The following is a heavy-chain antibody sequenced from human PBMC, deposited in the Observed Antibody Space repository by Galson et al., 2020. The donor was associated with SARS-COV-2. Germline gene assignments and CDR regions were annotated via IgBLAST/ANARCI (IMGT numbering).Heavy chain of an antibody. CDR2: SSAYNGDS. CDR1: GYSFFIYG. V-gene: IGHV1-18*01. J-gene: IGHJ4*02. Sequence: ASVQVSCKASGYSFFIYGITWVRQAPGQGREGVGWSSAYNGDSDYAEKFQGRVTMTTDTSTTTAYMELWSLRSDDTAIYYCARWRGGHWDFDYWGQGTLVTVSS. CDR3: ARWRGGHWDFDY. D-gene: IGHD3-10*01.